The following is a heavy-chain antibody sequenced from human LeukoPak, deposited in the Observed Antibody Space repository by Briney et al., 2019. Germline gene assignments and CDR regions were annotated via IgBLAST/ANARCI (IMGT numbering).Heavy chain of an antibody. V-gene: IGHV4-59*01. CDR1: GGSISTYY. Sequence: KPSETLSLTRTVSGGSISTYYWSWVRQPPGKGLEWIGYIYYSGSTNYNPSLKSRVTISVDTSKNQFSLKLSSVTAADTAVYYCARVTYYYDSSGYYYYFDYWGQGTLVTVSS. D-gene: IGHD3-22*01. J-gene: IGHJ4*02. CDR3: ARVTYYYDSSGYYYYFDY. CDR2: IYYSGST.